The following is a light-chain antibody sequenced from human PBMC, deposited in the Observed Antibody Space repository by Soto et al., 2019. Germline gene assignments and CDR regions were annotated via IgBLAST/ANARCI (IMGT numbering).Light chain of an antibody. V-gene: IGKV3-20*01. CDR1: QSVSSRY. CDR3: QQYDSPPAP. Sequence: TQYQGTLPLSRGERATLSWGASQSVSSRYLAWYQQKPGQAPRLLIYGASSRATGIPDRFSGSGSGTDFTLTISRLEPEDVAVYYSQQYDSPPAPFGQG. CDR2: GAS. J-gene: IGKJ1*01.